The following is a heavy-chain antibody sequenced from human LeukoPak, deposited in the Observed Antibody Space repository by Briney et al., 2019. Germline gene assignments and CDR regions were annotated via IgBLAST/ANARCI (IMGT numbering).Heavy chain of an antibody. Sequence: GGSLRLSCAASGFTFSSYSMNWVRQAAGKGLEWVSAISSSSSYIYYADSVKGRFTISRDNAENSLYLQMNSLRVEDTAVYYCARAPTVLVGYCSSSSCQAGYWGQGTLVTVSS. CDR1: GFTFSSYS. J-gene: IGHJ4*02. D-gene: IGHD2-2*01. V-gene: IGHV3-21*01. CDR2: ISSSSSYI. CDR3: ARAPTVLVGYCSSSSCQAGY.